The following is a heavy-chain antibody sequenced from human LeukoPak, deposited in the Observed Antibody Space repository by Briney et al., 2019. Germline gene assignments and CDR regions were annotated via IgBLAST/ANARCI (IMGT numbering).Heavy chain of an antibody. D-gene: IGHD6-13*01. CDR2: IYPGDSDT. CDR3: ARRGSYSSSWYGYYFDY. V-gene: IGHV5-51*01. Sequence: GESLKISCKGSGYSFTSYWIGWVRQMPGKGLEWMGIIYPGDSDTRYSPSFQGQVTISADKSISTAYLQWSGLKASDTAMYYCARRGSYSSSWYGYYFDYWGQGTLVTVSS. CDR1: GYSFTSYW. J-gene: IGHJ4*02.